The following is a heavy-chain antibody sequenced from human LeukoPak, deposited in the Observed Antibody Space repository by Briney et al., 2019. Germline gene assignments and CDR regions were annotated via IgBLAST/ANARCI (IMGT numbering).Heavy chain of an antibody. CDR1: GFRFGEFG. V-gene: IGHV3-33*01. CDR3: ARWGGTRQFYFDY. D-gene: IGHD3-16*01. Sequence: GGSLRLSCAASGFRFGEFGLHWVRQGPGKGLEWLAVINYDGSNRYYADSVKGRFTISKDSSENTLYLQMNSLRADDTAMYYCARWGGTRQFYFDYWGQGTLATVSS. J-gene: IGHJ4*02. CDR2: INYDGSNR.